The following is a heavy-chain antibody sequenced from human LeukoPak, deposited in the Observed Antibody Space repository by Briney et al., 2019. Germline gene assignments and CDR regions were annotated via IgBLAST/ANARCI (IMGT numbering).Heavy chain of an antibody. CDR1: GFTFSNYG. Sequence: PGGSLRLSCAASGFTFSNYGMSWVRQAPGKGLEWVSTISASDDNTLYGDSVKGRFTISRDNSKNTLYLQMNSLRAEDTAVYYCAKTFSWNFFDSWGQGTPVTVSS. J-gene: IGHJ4*02. CDR3: AKTFSWNFFDS. CDR2: ISASDDNT. D-gene: IGHD1-7*01. V-gene: IGHV3-23*01.